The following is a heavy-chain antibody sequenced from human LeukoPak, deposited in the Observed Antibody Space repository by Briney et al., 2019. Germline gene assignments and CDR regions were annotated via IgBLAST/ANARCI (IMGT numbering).Heavy chain of an antibody. J-gene: IGHJ4*02. D-gene: IGHD6-19*01. V-gene: IGHV3-23*01. CDR2: ISGSGDNT. CDR1: GFIFSSYA. Sequence: PGGSLTFSCAASGFIFSSYAMSWVRQAPGKGLEWVSSISGSGDNTYYAESVKGRFTISRDNSKNTLFLQMNSLRAADTAVFHCAKRSGYTTGWFFDFWGQGTLVTVSS. CDR3: AKRSGYTTGWFFDF.